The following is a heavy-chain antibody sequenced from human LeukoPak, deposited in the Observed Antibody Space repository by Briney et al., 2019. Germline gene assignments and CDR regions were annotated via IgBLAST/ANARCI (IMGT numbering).Heavy chain of an antibody. V-gene: IGHV3-66*01. Sequence: GGSLRLSCAASGFTVSSNYMSWVRQAPGKGLEWVSIIYSGGSTYYANSVKGRFIISRDNSKNTLYLQMNSLRAEDTAVYYCASYVWGSYRSFDYWGQGTLVTVSS. D-gene: IGHD3-16*02. CDR1: GFTVSSNY. J-gene: IGHJ4*02. CDR2: IYSGGST. CDR3: ASYVWGSYRSFDY.